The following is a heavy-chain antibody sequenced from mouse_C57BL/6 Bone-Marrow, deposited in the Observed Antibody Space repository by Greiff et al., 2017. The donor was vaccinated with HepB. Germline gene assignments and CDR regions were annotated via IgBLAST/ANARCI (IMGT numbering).Heavy chain of an antibody. V-gene: IGHV1-5*01. CDR2: IYPGNSDT. CDR1: GYTFTSYW. Sequence: EVMLQQSGTVLARPGASVKMSCKTSGYTFTSYWMHWVKQRPGQGLAWIGAIYPGNSDTSYNQKFKGKAKLTAVTSASTAYMELSSLTNEDSAVYYCTRRRYYYGFDYWGQGTTLTVSS. J-gene: IGHJ2*01. CDR3: TRRRYYYGFDY. D-gene: IGHD1-1*01.